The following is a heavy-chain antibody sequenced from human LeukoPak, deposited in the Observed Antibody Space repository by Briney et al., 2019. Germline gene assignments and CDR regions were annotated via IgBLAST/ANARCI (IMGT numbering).Heavy chain of an antibody. V-gene: IGHV1-8*01. D-gene: IGHD1-26*01. CDR3: AKGGSGSYYFDY. CDR1: GYTFTSYD. CDR2: MNPNSGNT. Sequence: ASVKVSCKASGYTFTSYDINWLRQATGQGLEWMGWMNPNSGNTGYAQKFQGRVTMTRNTSISTAYMELSSLRSEDTAVYYCAKGGSGSYYFDYWGQGTLVTVSS. J-gene: IGHJ4*02.